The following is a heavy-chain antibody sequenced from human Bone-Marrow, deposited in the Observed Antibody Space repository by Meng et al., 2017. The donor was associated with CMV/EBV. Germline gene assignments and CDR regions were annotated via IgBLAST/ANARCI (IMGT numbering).Heavy chain of an antibody. V-gene: IGHV3-21*01. CDR2: ISSSSSYI. CDR3: ARDQIVVVPAALYGMDV. Sequence: GGSLRLSCAASGFTFSSYSMNWVRQAPGKGLEWVSSISSSSSYIYYADSVKGRFTISRDNAKNSLYLQMNSLRAEDTAVYYCARDQIVVVPAALYGMDVWGQGTTVTVSS. D-gene: IGHD2-2*01. J-gene: IGHJ6*02. CDR1: GFTFSSYS.